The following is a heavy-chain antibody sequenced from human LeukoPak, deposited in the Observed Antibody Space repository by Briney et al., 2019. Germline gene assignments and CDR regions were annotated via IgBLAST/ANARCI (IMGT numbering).Heavy chain of an antibody. D-gene: IGHD3-10*01. CDR3: VPNPMVRGVIITEVSVPVDY. CDR1: GFTFSDYY. Sequence: GGSLRLSCAASGFTFSDYYMSWIRQAPGKGLEWVSYISSSGSTIYYADSVKGRFTISRDNAKNSLYLQMNSLRAEDTAVYYCVPNPMVRGVIITEVSVPVDYWGQGTLVTVSS. CDR2: ISSSGSTI. J-gene: IGHJ4*02. V-gene: IGHV3-11*04.